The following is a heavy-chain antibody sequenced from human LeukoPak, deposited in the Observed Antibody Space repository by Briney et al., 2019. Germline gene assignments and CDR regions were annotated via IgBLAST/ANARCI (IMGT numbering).Heavy chain of an antibody. CDR2: IYNDGST. Sequence: SETLSLTCTVPGGSISPYFWSWIRQSPGKGLEWIGYIYNDGSTKYNPSLKSRVTISADTSKRQFSLNLRSVTAADTAVYYCAGRQTYFDYWGQGTLVTVSS. V-gene: IGHV4-4*09. CDR1: GGSISPYF. CDR3: AGRQTYFDY. J-gene: IGHJ4*02.